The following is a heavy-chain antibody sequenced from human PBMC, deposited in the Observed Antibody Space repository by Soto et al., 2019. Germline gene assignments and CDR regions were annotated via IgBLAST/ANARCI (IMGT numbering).Heavy chain of an antibody. Sequence: GGSLRLSCAASGFTFSSYGMHWVRQAPGKGLEWVAVISYDGSNKYYADSVKGRFTISRDNSKNTLYLQMNSLRAEDTAVYYCAKELNGAALVPDDYWGQGTLVTVSS. D-gene: IGHD1-26*01. CDR1: GFTFSSYG. CDR2: ISYDGSNK. V-gene: IGHV3-30*18. J-gene: IGHJ4*02. CDR3: AKELNGAALVPDDY.